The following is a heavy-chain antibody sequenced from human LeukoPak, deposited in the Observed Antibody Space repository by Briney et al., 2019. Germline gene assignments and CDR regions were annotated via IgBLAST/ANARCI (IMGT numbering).Heavy chain of an antibody. J-gene: IGHJ3*02. D-gene: IGHD3-22*01. CDR2: IYYSGST. Sequence: SETLSLTCTVSGGSISSYYWSWIRQPPGKGLEWIGYIYYSGSTNYNPSLKSRVTISVDTSKSQFSLKLSSVTAADTAVYYCARYDRVAFDIWGQGTMVTVSS. CDR1: GGSISSYY. CDR3: ARYDRVAFDI. V-gene: IGHV4-59*01.